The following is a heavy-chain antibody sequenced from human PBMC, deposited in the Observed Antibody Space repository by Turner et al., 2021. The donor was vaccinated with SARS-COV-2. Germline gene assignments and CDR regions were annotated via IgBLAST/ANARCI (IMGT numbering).Heavy chain of an antibody. D-gene: IGHD6-19*01. V-gene: IGHV1-24*01. Sequence: QVQLVQSGAEVKMPGASVKVFCKVSGYTLTELSMHWVRRAPEEGLEWMGGFDPDDGETIYAQKLQGRVAMAEVTSTDTAYMELSSLRSEDTAVEYCATGVAVADTPSKYYYYYGMDVWGQGTTVTVSS. CDR1: GYTLTELS. CDR2: FDPDDGET. CDR3: ATGVAVADTPSKYYYYYGMDV. J-gene: IGHJ6*02.